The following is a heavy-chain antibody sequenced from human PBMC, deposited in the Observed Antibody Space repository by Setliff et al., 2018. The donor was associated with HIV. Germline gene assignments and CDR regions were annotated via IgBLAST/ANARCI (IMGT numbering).Heavy chain of an antibody. CDR2: IYSGGST. CDR3: ARVSPWFDP. Sequence: PGGSLRLSCEASGFTFSTYSMSWVRQAPGKGLEWVSVIYSGGSTYYADSVKGRFTISRDNSKNTLYLQMNSLRAEDTAVYYCARVSPWFDPWGQGTLVTVSS. V-gene: IGHV3-53*01. J-gene: IGHJ5*02. CDR1: GFTFSTYS.